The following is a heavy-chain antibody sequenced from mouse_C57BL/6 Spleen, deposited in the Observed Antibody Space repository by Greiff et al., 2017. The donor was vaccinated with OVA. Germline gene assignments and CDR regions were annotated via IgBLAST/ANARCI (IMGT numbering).Heavy chain of an antibody. V-gene: IGHV5-4*03. D-gene: IGHD4-1*02. CDR2: ISDGGSYT. CDR3: ARVSTGTYFDV. J-gene: IGHJ1*03. Sequence: EVKLVESGGGLVKPGGSLKLSCAASGFTFSSYAMSWVRQTPEKRLEWVATISDGGSYTYYPDNVKGRFTISRDNAKNNLYLQMSHLKSEDTAMYYCARVSTGTYFDVWGTGTTVTVSS. CDR1: GFTFSSYA.